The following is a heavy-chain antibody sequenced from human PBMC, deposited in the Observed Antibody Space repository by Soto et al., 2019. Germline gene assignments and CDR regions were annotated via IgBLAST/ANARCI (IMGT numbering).Heavy chain of an antibody. V-gene: IGHV3-23*04. D-gene: IGHD2-8*01. Sequence: EVQLVESGGGLVQPGGALRLSCAASGFTFSSYAMSWVRQAPGKGLEWVSAISGRGGSTYYADSVKGRFTIYRDNSNNTLYLQMNSLRAEDTAVYYCAKDVKSVGLMGVWGYWGQGTLVTVSS. CDR2: ISGRGGST. J-gene: IGHJ4*02. CDR3: AKDVKSVGLMGVWGY. CDR1: GFTFSSYA.